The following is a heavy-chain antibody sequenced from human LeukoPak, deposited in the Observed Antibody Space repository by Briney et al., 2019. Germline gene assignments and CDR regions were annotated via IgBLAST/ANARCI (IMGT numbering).Heavy chain of an antibody. CDR3: ARGGRYYDSSGYYYVGDY. Sequence: GASVKVSCKASGYTSTGYYMHWVRQAPGQGVAWMGWINSNSGGTNYAQKFQCRVTMTRDTSISTAYMELSRLRSDETAVYYCARGGRYYDSSGYYYVGDYWGQGTLVTVSS. CDR2: INSNSGGT. J-gene: IGHJ4*02. V-gene: IGHV1-2*02. CDR1: GYTSTGYY. D-gene: IGHD3-22*01.